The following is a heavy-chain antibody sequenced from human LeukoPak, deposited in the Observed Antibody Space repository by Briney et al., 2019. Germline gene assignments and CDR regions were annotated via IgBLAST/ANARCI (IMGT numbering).Heavy chain of an antibody. J-gene: IGHJ4*02. CDR2: FDPEDDEP. V-gene: IGHV1-24*01. CDR1: GYSLSELT. CDR3: ATDVTGAAPYDF. Sequence: ASVKVSCKVSGYSLSELTIHWVRQAPGKGFEWMGGFDPEDDEPIYAQSLQGRVTMTEDTSTDTAYMELSGLTSDDAAVYYCATDVTGAAPYDFWGQGTLVTVS. D-gene: IGHD2-21*02.